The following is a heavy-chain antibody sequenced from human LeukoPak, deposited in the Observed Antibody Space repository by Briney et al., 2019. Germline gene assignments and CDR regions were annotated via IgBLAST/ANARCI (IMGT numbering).Heavy chain of an antibody. Sequence: GGSLRLSCAASGFTFSSYWMHWVRQAPGKGLVWVSRINSDGSSTNYADSVKGRFTISRDNAKNTLYLQMNSLRAEDTAVYYCARLLGWYSSSRYQDRFDYWGQGTLVTVSS. CDR2: INSDGSST. CDR1: GFTFSSYW. V-gene: IGHV3-74*01. CDR3: ARLLGWYSSSRYQDRFDY. D-gene: IGHD6-13*01. J-gene: IGHJ4*02.